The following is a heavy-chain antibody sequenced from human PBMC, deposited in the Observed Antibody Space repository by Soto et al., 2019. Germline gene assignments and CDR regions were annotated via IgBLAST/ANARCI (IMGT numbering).Heavy chain of an antibody. CDR1: GFTFSFYP. CDR3: XXXXXSXSDX. J-gene: IGHJ4*02. V-gene: IGHV3-23*01. CDR2: ISSSAGTT. Sequence: EVLLLESGGGLVQPGGSLRLSCAASGFTFSFYPMSWVRQXPGKGLEWVSGISSSAGTTYYADPVKGRFTISRDNSKNTLXLQMXSLXAXXXXXXYXXXXXXSXSDXXGQGTLVTVSS.